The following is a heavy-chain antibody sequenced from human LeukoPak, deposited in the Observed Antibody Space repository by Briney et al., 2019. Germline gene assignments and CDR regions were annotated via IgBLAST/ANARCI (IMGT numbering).Heavy chain of an antibody. J-gene: IGHJ4*02. V-gene: IGHV4-34*01. CDR2: INHSGST. CDR1: GGSFSGYY. D-gene: IGHD3-3*01. CDR3: ASLDYDFWSGYLYYFDH. Sequence: SETLSLICAVYGGSFSGYYWSWIRQPPGKGLEWIGEINHSGSTNYNPSLKSRVTISVDTSKNQFSLKLSSVTAADTAVYYCASLDYDFWSGYLYYFDHWGQGTLVTVSS.